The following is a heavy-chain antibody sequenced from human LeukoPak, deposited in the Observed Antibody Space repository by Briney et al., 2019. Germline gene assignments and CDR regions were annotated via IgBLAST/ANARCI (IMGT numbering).Heavy chain of an antibody. J-gene: IGHJ4*02. V-gene: IGHV3-53*01. CDR1: GFTVSSNY. CDR3: ARNRPKGYSSSWYEDY. D-gene: IGHD6-13*01. Sequence: GGSLRLSCAASGFTVSSNYMSWVRQAPGKGLEWVSVIYSGGSTYYADSVKGRFTISRDNSKNTLYLQMNSLRAEDTAVYYCARNRPKGYSSSWYEDYWGQGTLVTVSS. CDR2: IYSGGST.